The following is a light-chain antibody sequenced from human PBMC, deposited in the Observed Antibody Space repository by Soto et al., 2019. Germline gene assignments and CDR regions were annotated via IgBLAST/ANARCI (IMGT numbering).Light chain of an antibody. V-gene: IGLV2-8*01. CDR1: SRDVGAYNY. J-gene: IGLJ3*02. Sequence: QSALTQPPSASGSPGQSVTISCTGSSRDVGAYNYVSWYQQHPGKAPKLMIYDVNKRPSGVPDRFFGSKSGNTASLTVSGLQAEDEADYYCSSYAGSNNLVFGGGTKLTVL. CDR2: DVN. CDR3: SSYAGSNNLV.